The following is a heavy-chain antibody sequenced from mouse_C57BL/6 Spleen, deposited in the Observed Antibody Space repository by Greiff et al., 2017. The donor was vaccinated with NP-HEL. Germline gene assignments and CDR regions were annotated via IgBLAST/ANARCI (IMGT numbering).Heavy chain of an antibody. J-gene: IGHJ1*03. Sequence: QVQLQQPGAELVRPGSSVKLSCKASGYTFTSYWMHWVKQRPIQGLEWIGNIDPSDSETHYNQKFKDKATLTVDKSSSTAYMQLSSLTSEDSAVYYCARSGDYYGSSYGWYCDVWGTGTTVTVSS. CDR1: GYTFTSYW. CDR2: IDPSDSET. CDR3: ARSGDYYGSSYGWYCDV. D-gene: IGHD1-1*01. V-gene: IGHV1-52*01.